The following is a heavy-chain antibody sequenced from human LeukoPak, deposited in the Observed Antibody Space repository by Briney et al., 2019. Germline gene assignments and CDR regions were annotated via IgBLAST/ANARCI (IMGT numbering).Heavy chain of an antibody. CDR3: ARRYCSGGSCYRVHYYYYMDV. V-gene: IGHV4-38-2*02. D-gene: IGHD2-15*01. CDR2: IYHSGST. J-gene: IGHJ6*03. Sequence: SETLSLTCTVSGYSISSGYYWGWIRQPPGKGLEWIGSIYHSGSTYYNPSLKSRVTISVDTSKNQFSLKLSSVTAADTAVYYCARRYCSGGSCYRVHYYYYMDVWGKGTTVTISS. CDR1: GYSISSGYY.